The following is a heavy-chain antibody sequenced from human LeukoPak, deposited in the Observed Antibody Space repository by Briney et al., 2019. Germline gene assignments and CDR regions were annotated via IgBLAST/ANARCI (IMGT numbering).Heavy chain of an antibody. CDR1: GFTFTSYG. D-gene: IGHD6-19*01. CDR3: AKGFSRSSGWYYFDY. J-gene: IGHJ4*02. CDR2: IYSGGST. Sequence: GGSLRLSCAASGFTFTSYGMSWVRQAPGKGLEWVSVIYSGGSTYYADSVKGRFTISRDNSKNTLYLQMNSLRAEDTAVYYCAKGFSRSSGWYYFDYWGQGTLVTVSS. V-gene: IGHV3-53*01.